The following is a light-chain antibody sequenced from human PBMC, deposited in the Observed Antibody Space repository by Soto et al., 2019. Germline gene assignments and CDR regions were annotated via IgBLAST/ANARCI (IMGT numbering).Light chain of an antibody. V-gene: IGKV3-15*01. Sequence: EIVMTKSPATLSVSPGERATLSCMASQSVSSNLAWYQQKPGQAPRLLIYGASTRATGIPARFSGSGSGTEFTLTISSLQSEDFAVYYCQQYNNWPPWTFGQGTKVDIK. CDR1: QSVSSN. CDR3: QQYNNWPPWT. CDR2: GAS. J-gene: IGKJ1*01.